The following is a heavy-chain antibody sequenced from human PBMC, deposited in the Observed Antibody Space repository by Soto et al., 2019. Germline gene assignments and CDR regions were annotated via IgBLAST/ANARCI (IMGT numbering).Heavy chain of an antibody. D-gene: IGHD3-10*01. Sequence: GGSLRLSCAASGFTFSSYAMSWVRQAPGKGLEWVSAISGSGGSTYYADSVKGRFTISRDNSKNTLYLQMNSLRAEDTAVYYCAKSRVTMVRGVEYYFDYWGHGTLVTVPS. V-gene: IGHV3-23*01. J-gene: IGHJ4*01. CDR2: ISGSGGST. CDR3: AKSRVTMVRGVEYYFDY. CDR1: GFTFSSYA.